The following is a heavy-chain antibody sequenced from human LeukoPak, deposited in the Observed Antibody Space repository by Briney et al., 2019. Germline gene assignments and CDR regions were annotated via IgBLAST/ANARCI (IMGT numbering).Heavy chain of an antibody. CDR1: GGSINSYY. D-gene: IGHD3-3*01. CDR3: ARTYYDFWSGYSSTFDP. CDR2: IYYSGST. V-gene: IGHV4-59*01. J-gene: IGHJ5*02. Sequence: PSETLSLTCTVSGGSINSYYWSWIRQPPGKGLEWIGYIYYSGSTNYNPSLKSRVTISVDTSKNQFSLKLSSVTAADTAVYYCARTYYDFWSGYSSTFDPWGQGTLVTVSS.